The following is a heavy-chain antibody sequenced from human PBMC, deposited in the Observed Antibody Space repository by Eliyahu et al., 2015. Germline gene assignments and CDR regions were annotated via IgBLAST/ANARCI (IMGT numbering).Heavy chain of an antibody. J-gene: IGHJ3*01. CDR1: GXTFISND. CDR2: ILVKNGNT. V-gene: IGHV1-18*04. D-gene: IGHD3-22*01. CDR3: ARNFIHHDRTGYWPSWVFDL. Sequence: QVQLVQSGAXMKKPGASVKVSCKASGXTFISNDSTWVRQAPGQGLEWMGWILVKNGNTVYEQNLQGRVTMTTDTSTSTVYMELRSLKSDDTAMYYCARNFIHHDRTGYWPSWVFDLWGQGTMVTVSS.